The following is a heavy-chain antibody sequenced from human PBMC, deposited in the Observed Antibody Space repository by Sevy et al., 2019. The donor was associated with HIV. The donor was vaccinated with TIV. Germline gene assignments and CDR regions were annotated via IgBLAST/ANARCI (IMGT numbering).Heavy chain of an antibody. V-gene: IGHV3-33*01. CDR3: ARDKLLPVMITMVRGALSYYFDY. CDR1: GFTFSDYG. D-gene: IGHD3-10*01. CDR2: IWYDGSNK. Sequence: GGSLRLSCAASGFTFSDYGMLWVRQAPGKGLEWVAVIWYDGSNKYYAESVKGRFTISRDNSKNTLYVQMNSLRAEDTAVYYCARDKLLPVMITMVRGALSYYFDYWGQGTLVTVSS. J-gene: IGHJ4*02.